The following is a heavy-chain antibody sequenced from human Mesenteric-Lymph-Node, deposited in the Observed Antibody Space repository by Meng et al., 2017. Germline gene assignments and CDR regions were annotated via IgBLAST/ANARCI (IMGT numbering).Heavy chain of an antibody. Sequence: QGQRGQSGAEVKKPGSSVKVSCKASGGTFSSYAISWVRQAPGQGLEWMGGIIPIFGTANYAQKFQGRVTITADESTSTAYMELSSLRSEDTAVYYCARGPNYYDSSGYYCWGQGTLVTVSS. CDR1: GGTFSSYA. CDR2: IIPIFGTA. CDR3: ARGPNYYDSSGYYC. D-gene: IGHD3-22*01. J-gene: IGHJ4*02. V-gene: IGHV1-69*01.